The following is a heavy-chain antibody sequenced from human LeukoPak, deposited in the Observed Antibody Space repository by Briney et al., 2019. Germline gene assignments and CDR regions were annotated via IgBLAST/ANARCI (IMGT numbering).Heavy chain of an antibody. CDR2: IIPIFGTA. CDR1: GGTFSSYA. Sequence: ASVKVSWKASGGTFSSYAIGWVRQAPGQGLEWMGGIIPIFGTANYAQRCQDRVTITPDEATSTAYMELSSLRSEDTAVYYCASPGYCSGGSCYRGGFDYWGQGALVTVSS. V-gene: IGHV1-69*13. D-gene: IGHD2-15*01. J-gene: IGHJ4*02. CDR3: ASPGYCSGGSCYRGGFDY.